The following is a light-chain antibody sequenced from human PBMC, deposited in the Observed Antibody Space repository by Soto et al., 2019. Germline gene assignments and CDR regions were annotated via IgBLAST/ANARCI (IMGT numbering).Light chain of an antibody. Sequence: QSALTQPASVSGSPGQSITISCTGTSSDVGGYNYVSWYQQHPGKAPKLMIYDVSNRPSGVSNRFSGSKSGNTASLTISGLQAEDLTIYCSPSYTLFRTRVFVSG. CDR1: SSDVGGYNY. V-gene: IGLV2-14*01. CDR3: PSYTLFRTRV. CDR2: DVS. J-gene: IGLJ1*01.